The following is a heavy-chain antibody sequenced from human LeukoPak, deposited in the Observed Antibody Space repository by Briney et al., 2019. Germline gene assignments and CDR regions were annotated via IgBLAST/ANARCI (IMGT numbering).Heavy chain of an antibody. D-gene: IGHD1-26*01. Sequence: GGSLRLSCATSGFTFISYSMNSVRQAPGKELEWVSSISSSGSYRFYADSVMGRFTISRDNAMNSVYLQMNSLRAADTAVYYCARGPPRAYRTDYWGQGTLVTVSS. J-gene: IGHJ4*02. V-gene: IGHV3-21*01. CDR2: ISSSGSYR. CDR3: ARGPPRAYRTDY. CDR1: GFTFISYS.